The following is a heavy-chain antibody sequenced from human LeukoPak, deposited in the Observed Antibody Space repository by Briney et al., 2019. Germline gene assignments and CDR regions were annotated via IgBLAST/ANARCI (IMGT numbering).Heavy chain of an antibody. V-gene: IGHV4-39*07. CDR1: GGSISSSSYY. CDR2: IYHSGST. D-gene: IGHD3-22*01. CDR3: ARDRYYYDSSGYYQLDY. Sequence: SETLSLTCTVSGGSISSSSYYWGWIRQPPGKGLEWIGNIYHSGSTYYNPSLKSRVTISVDTSKNQLSLKLSSVTAADTAVYYCARDRYYYDSSGYYQLDYWGQGTLVTVSS. J-gene: IGHJ4*02.